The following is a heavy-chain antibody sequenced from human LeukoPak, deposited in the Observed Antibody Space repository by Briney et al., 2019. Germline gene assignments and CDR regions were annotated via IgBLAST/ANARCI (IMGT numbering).Heavy chain of an antibody. J-gene: IGHJ4*02. CDR1: GFTFSSYG. Sequence: GGSLRLSCAASGFTFSSYGMHWVRQAPGKGLEWVAFIRYDGSNKYYADSVKGRFTISRDNSKNTLYLHMNSLRAEDTDVYYCAKDYSSSWLYYFDYWGQGTLVTVSS. CDR3: AKDYSSSWLYYFDY. D-gene: IGHD6-13*01. V-gene: IGHV3-30*02. CDR2: IRYDGSNK.